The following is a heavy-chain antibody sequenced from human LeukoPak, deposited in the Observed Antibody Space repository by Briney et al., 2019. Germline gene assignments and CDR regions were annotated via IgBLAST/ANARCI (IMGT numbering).Heavy chain of an antibody. J-gene: IGHJ3*02. V-gene: IGHV4-39*07. CDR1: GGSISSSSYY. Sequence: SEALSLTCTVSGGSISSSSYYWGWIRQPPGKGLEWIGSIYYSGSTYYNPSLKSRVTISVDTSKNQFSLKLSSVTAADTAVYYCANKGYSSSWYGDAFDIWGQGTMVTVSS. CDR2: IYYSGST. D-gene: IGHD6-13*01. CDR3: ANKGYSSSWYGDAFDI.